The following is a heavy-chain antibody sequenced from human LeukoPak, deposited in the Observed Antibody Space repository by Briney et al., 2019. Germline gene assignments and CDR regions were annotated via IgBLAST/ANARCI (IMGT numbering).Heavy chain of an antibody. V-gene: IGHV1-18*01. Sequence: ASVKVSCKASGYTFTSYGISWVRQAPGQGLEWMGWISAYNGNTNYAQKLQGRVTMTEDTSTDTAYMELSSLRSEDTAVYYCATGQIDCSGGSCYSSTDYWGQGTLVTVSS. CDR2: ISAYNGNT. CDR1: GYTFTSYG. J-gene: IGHJ4*02. D-gene: IGHD2-15*01. CDR3: ATGQIDCSGGSCYSSTDY.